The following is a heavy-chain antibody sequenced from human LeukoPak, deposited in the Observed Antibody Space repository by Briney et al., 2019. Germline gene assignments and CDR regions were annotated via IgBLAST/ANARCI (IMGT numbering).Heavy chain of an antibody. V-gene: IGHV4-38-2*02. J-gene: IGHJ4*02. CDR3: ARRLTIFGVVTPQGHYFDY. CDR1: VYSISSGYY. Sequence: PSETLSLTCTVCVYSISSGYYWGWIRQPPGKGLEWIGSIYHSGSTYYNPSLKSGDTISLDTSKNQSSLNLSSVTAADTAVYYCARRLTIFGVVTPQGHYFDYWGQGNLVTVSS. CDR2: IYHSGST. D-gene: IGHD3-3*01.